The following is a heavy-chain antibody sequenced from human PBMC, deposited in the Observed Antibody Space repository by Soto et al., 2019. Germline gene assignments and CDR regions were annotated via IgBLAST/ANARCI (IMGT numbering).Heavy chain of an antibody. CDR3: TRAAWFPYLSFY. D-gene: IGHD3-10*01. CDR1: GFTFIRFA. Sequence: GGSLRLSCAASGFTFIRFALHWVRQAPGKGLEWISYISSSGSTEYYASSVEGRFTISRDNSNNTVYLQMYSLRAEDTALYYCTRAAWFPYLSFYWGQGAMVTVSS. V-gene: IGHV3-48*03. CDR2: ISSSGSTE. J-gene: IGHJ4*02.